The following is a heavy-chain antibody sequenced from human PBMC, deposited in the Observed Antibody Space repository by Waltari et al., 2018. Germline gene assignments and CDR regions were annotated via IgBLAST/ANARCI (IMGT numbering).Heavy chain of an antibody. CDR3: AKKLPTSTWKYFYHGLDV. V-gene: IGHV1-69*01. CDR2: IIPLSGST. J-gene: IGHJ6*02. D-gene: IGHD6-13*01. CDR1: GGTFTSYA. Sequence: QLVQSGAEVKKPGSSVKVSCQASGGTFTSYALSWGRQAPGQGLEWMGGIIPLSGSTNYAQKFQGRLTMTADDSTSTAYMDLSGLTSDDTAVYFCAKKLPTSTWKYFYHGLDVWGQGTTVVVSS.